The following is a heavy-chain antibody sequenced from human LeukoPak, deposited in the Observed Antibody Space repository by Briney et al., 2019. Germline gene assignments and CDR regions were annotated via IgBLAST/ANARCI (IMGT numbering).Heavy chain of an antibody. D-gene: IGHD3-22*01. V-gene: IGHV1-69*13. J-gene: IGHJ3*02. Sequence: GASVKVSCRASGGTFSSYAISWVRQAPGQGLEWMGGIIPIFGTANYAQKFQGRVTITADESTSTAYMELSSLRSEDTGVYYCARVYDSSGWGGFDIWGQGTMVTVSS. CDR3: ARVYDSSGWGGFDI. CDR2: IIPIFGTA. CDR1: GGTFSSYA.